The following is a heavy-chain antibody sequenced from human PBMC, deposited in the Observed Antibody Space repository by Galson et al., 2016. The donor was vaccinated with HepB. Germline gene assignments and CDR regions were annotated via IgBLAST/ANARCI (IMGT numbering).Heavy chain of an antibody. J-gene: IGHJ6*02. CDR1: GFTFSKYA. Sequence: SLRLSCAASGFTFSKYALHWVRQAPGKGLEWVAVISTNGISQNYEDSVKGRFTISRDNSKNTLYLQMNSLRAEDTAVYYCAKDRSYGYFGSGGMDVWGQGTTVTVSS. D-gene: IGHD3-10*01. V-gene: IGHV3-30*04. CDR2: ISTNGISQ. CDR3: AKDRSYGYFGSGGMDV.